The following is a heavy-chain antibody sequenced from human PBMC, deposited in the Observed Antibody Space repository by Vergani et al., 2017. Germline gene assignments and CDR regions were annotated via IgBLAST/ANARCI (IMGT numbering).Heavy chain of an antibody. CDR3: AKDSRDGYKKGGFDY. CDR1: GFTFSSYG. Sequence: VQLVESGGGIVKPGGSLRLSCAASGFTFSSYGMHWVRQAPGKGLEWVAFIRYAGSNKYYADSVKGRFTISRDNSKNTLYLQMNSLRAEDTAVYYCAKDSRDGYKKGGFDYWGQGTLVTVSS. CDR2: IRYAGSNK. D-gene: IGHD5-24*01. V-gene: IGHV3-30*02. J-gene: IGHJ4*02.